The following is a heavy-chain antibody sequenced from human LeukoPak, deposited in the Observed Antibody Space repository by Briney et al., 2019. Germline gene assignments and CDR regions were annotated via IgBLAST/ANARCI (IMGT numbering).Heavy chain of an antibody. CDR3: AKLSRVVPAASSFDY. CDR2: ISGSGGST. V-gene: IGHV3-23*01. D-gene: IGHD2-2*01. CDR1: GFTFSSYA. Sequence: PGGSLRLSCAASGFTFSSYAMSWVRQAPGKGLEWVSAISGSGGSTYYADSVKGRFTISRDNSKNTLYLQMNSLRAEDTAVYYCAKLSRVVPAASSFDYWGQGTLVTVSS. J-gene: IGHJ4*02.